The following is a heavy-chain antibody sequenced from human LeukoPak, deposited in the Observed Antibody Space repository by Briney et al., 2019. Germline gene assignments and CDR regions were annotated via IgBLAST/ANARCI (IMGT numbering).Heavy chain of an antibody. V-gene: IGHV1-69*05. CDR1: GGTFSSYA. Sequence: ASVKVSCKASGGTFSSYAISWVRQAPGQGLEWMGGIIPIFGTANYAQKFQGRVTITTDESTSTAYMELSSLRSEDTAVYYCARDLSYYYGSGSYYYYMGVWGKGTTVTVSS. CDR3: ARDLSYYYGSGSYYYYMGV. CDR2: IIPIFGTA. D-gene: IGHD3-10*01. J-gene: IGHJ6*03.